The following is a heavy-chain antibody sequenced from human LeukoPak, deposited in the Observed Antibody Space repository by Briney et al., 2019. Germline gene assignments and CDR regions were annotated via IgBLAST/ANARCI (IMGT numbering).Heavy chain of an antibody. CDR2: ISSSSSTI. D-gene: IGHD1-26*01. J-gene: IGHJ3*02. V-gene: IGHV3-48*01. Sequence: GGSLRPSCAASGFTFSSYSMNWVRQAPGKGLEWVSYISSSSSTIYYADSVKGRFTISRDNSKNTLYLQMNSLRAEDTAVYYCARGGSYLSAFDIWGQGTMVTVSS. CDR3: ARGGSYLSAFDI. CDR1: GFTFSSYS.